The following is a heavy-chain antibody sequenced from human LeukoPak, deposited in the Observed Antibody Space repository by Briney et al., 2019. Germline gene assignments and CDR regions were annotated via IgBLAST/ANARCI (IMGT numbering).Heavy chain of an antibody. J-gene: IGHJ5*02. D-gene: IGHD6-6*01. CDR2: FDPEDGET. V-gene: IGHV1-24*01. Sequence: ASVKVSCKVSGYTLTELSMHWVRQAPGKGLEWMGGFDPEDGETIYAQKFQGRVTMTEDTSTDTAYMELSSLRSEDTAVYYCATTLPATYSSSSRFWFDPWGREPWSPSPQ. CDR3: ATTLPATYSSSSRFWFDP. CDR1: GYTLTELS.